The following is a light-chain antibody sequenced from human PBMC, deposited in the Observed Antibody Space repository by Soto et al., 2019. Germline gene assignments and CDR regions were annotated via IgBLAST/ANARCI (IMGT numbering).Light chain of an antibody. CDR3: QQYGSSPIT. CDR1: QTVSSTY. J-gene: IGKJ5*01. V-gene: IGKV3-20*01. Sequence: NVLTQSRGTLSLSPGERATLSCRASQTVSSTYLAWYQQKPGQAPRLLIYGASSRATGIPDRFSGTVSGTDFTLTISRLEPEDFAVYYCQQYGSSPITFGQGTRLEI. CDR2: GAS.